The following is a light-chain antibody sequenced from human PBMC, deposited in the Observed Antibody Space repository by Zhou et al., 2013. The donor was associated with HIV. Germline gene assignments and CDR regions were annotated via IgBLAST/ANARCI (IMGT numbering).Light chain of an antibody. CDR3: VQYYSFPLT. V-gene: IGKV1-39*01. J-gene: IGKJ4*01. Sequence: DIQLTQSPLSLSASVGDTVNVTCRATQTISTYLNWFQQTAGKAPKLLIFGASTLQSGVPPRFRGSGSGTQFILTITSVQPEDFATYCCVQYYSFPLTFGGGTTVEIK. CDR2: GAS. CDR1: QTISTY.